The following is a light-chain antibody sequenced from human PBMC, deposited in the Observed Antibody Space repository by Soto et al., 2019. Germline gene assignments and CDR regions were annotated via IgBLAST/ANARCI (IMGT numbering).Light chain of an antibody. V-gene: IGLV2-14*01. CDR3: SSYTSSSTLDV. CDR1: SSDVGGYNY. Sequence: QSALTQPASVSGSPGQSITISCTGTSSDVGGYNYVSWYQQHPGKAPKLMIYDVSNRHSGVSNRFSGSKSGNTASLTISGLQAEDEADYYCSSYTSSSTLDVFGGGTKVTVL. CDR2: DVS. J-gene: IGLJ2*01.